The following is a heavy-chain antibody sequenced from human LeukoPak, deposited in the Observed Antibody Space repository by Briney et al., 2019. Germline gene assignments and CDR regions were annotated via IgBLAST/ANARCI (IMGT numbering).Heavy chain of an antibody. D-gene: IGHD6-19*01. Sequence: ASVKVSCKASGYTFTGYYMHWVRQAPGQGLEWMGWINPNSGGTNYAQKFQGWVTMTRDTSISTAYMELRSLRSDDTAVYYCASIGDRGWGAFDIWGQGTMVTVSS. J-gene: IGHJ3*02. V-gene: IGHV1-2*04. CDR2: INPNSGGT. CDR1: GYTFTGYY. CDR3: ASIGDRGWGAFDI.